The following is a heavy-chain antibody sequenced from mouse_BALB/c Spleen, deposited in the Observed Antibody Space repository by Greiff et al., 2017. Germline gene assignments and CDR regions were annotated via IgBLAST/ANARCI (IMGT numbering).Heavy chain of an antibody. CDR1: GYSITSDYA. Sequence: DVKLVESGPGLVKPSQSLSLTCTVTGYSITSDYAWNWIRQFPGNKLEWMGYISYSGSTSYNPSLKSRISITRDTSKNQFFLQLNSVTTEDTATYYCARTHYYAMDYWGQGTSVTVSS. V-gene: IGHV3-2*02. J-gene: IGHJ4*01. CDR2: ISYSGST. CDR3: ARTHYYAMDY.